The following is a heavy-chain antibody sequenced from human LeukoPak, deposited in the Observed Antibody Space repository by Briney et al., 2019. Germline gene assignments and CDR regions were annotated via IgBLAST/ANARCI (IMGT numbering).Heavy chain of an antibody. CDR2: ISSSGSTI. CDR1: GFTFSDYY. CDR3: ARPHDSSGYYRPFDY. V-gene: IGHV3-11*04. J-gene: IGHJ4*02. Sequence: PGGSLRLSCAASGFTFSDYYMSWIRQAPGKGLEWVSYISSSGSTIYYADSVKGRFTISRDNAKNSLYLQMNSLRAEDTAVYYCARPHDSSGYYRPFDYWGQGTLVTVSS. D-gene: IGHD3-22*01.